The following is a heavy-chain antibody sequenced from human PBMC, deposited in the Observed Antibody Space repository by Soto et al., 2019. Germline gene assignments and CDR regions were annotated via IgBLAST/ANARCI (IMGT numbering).Heavy chain of an antibody. Sequence: SVKVSCKASGYTFTSYGISWVRQAPGQGLEWMGGILPLSGTSNYTQRFQGRVTITADKSTSTAYMELSSLRSDDTAVYYCARTNPTKYYDYVWGDYRREGMDVWGQGTTVTVSS. CDR1: GYTFTSYG. CDR3: ARTNPTKYYDYVWGDYRREGMDV. D-gene: IGHD3-16*02. J-gene: IGHJ6*02. V-gene: IGHV1-69*06. CDR2: ILPLSGTS.